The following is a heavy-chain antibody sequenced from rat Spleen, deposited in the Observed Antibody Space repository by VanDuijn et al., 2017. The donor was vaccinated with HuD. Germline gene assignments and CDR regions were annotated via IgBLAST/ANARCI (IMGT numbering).Heavy chain of an antibody. Sequence: QVQLKESGPGLVQPSQTLSLTCTVSGFSLTSNGVSWVRQPPGKGLEWIAAISTGGITYYNSALKSRLSISRDTSKSQVFLTMNSLQTDDTAIYFCARSYGGYTQHWFAYWGQGTLVTVSS. V-gene: IGHV2S12*01. D-gene: IGHD1-11*01. J-gene: IGHJ3*01. CDR3: ARSYGGYTQHWFAY. CDR2: ISTGGIT. CDR1: GFSLTSNG.